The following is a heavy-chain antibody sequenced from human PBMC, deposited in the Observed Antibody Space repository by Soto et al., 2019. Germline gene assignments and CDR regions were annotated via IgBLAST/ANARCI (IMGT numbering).Heavy chain of an antibody. Sequence: PGGSLRLSCAASGFTFSSYSLHWVRQAPGKGLEWVAVISSDGSTTYYADSVKGRFTVSRDNSRNTLYLQMNSLRTDDTAVYYGAGGGGSLSPGFGLWGQGTLVTVSS. J-gene: IGHJ4*02. CDR3: AGGGGSLSPGFGL. D-gene: IGHD3-16*01. V-gene: IGHV3-30*04. CDR1: GFTFSSYS. CDR2: ISSDGSTT.